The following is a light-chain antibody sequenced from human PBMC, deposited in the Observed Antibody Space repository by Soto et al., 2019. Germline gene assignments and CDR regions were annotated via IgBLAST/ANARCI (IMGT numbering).Light chain of an antibody. Sequence: QSVLTQSPSASASLGASVKLTCTLSSGHSNYAIAWHQQQPEKGPRYLMKLNSDGSHTKGDGIPDRFSGSTSGAERYLTISSLQSEDEADYYWQTWGGGIHVVFGGGTKLTVL. J-gene: IGLJ2*01. CDR3: QTWGGGIHVV. CDR1: SGHSNYA. V-gene: IGLV4-69*01. CDR2: LNSDGSH.